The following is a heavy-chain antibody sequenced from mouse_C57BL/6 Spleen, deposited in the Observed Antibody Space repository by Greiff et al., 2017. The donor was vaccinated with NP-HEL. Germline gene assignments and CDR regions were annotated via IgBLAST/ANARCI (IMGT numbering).Heavy chain of an antibody. V-gene: IGHV2-2*01. CDR2: IWSGGST. D-gene: IGHD1-1*01. J-gene: IGHJ2*01. CDR1: GFSLTSYG. CDR3: ARSGEFYYYGSSFFDY. Sequence: VKLQESGPGLVQPSQSLSITCTVSGFSLTSYGVHWVRQSPGKGLEWLGVIWSGGSTDYNAAFISRRSISKDNSKSQVFFKMNSLQADDTAIYYCARSGEFYYYGSSFFDYWGQGTTLTVSS.